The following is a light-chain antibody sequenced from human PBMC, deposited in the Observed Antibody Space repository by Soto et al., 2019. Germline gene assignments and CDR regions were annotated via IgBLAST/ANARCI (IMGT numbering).Light chain of an antibody. CDR3: SSYTSSSTLYV. J-gene: IGLJ1*01. V-gene: IGLV2-14*01. CDR1: SSDVGGYTY. Sequence: QSALTQPASVSGSPRQSITISCTGASSDVGGYTYVSWYQQHPGKAPKLMIYEVNNRPSGVSNRFSGSKSGNTASLTISGLQAEDQADCYCSSYTSSSTLYVFGTGTKLTVL. CDR2: EVN.